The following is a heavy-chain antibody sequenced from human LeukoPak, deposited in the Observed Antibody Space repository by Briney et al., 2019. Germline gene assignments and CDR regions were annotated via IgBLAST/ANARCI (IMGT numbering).Heavy chain of an antibody. V-gene: IGHV1-8*01. CDR2: MNPNNGRT. D-gene: IGHD1-7*01. J-gene: IGHJ6*03. CDR3: ARGSWITGTTSYYYHMDA. Sequence: ASVKVSCKASGYTFINYDINWVRQATGQGLEWMGWMNPNNGRTGYAQKFQGRVTMTRNSSISTAYMELNTLTSDDTAVYYCARGSWITGTTSYYYHMDAWGKGTTVTVSS. CDR1: GYTFINYD.